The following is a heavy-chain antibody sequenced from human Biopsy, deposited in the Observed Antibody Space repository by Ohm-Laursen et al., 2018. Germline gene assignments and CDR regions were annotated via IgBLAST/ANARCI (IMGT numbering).Heavy chain of an antibody. D-gene: IGHD3-22*01. CDR1: GGTFTNHA. J-gene: IGHJ2*01. Sequence: ASVKVSCKASGGTFTNHAVGWVRQAPGQGLEWVGSSIPLFNTANYADKFQGRATLTADKSTTTAYMELSSLRSEDTAIYYCARFPLGAYDDSGSYRAVEHWYFDLWGRGTLVTVSS. V-gene: IGHV1-69*06. CDR2: SIPLFNTA. CDR3: ARFPLGAYDDSGSYRAVEHWYFDL.